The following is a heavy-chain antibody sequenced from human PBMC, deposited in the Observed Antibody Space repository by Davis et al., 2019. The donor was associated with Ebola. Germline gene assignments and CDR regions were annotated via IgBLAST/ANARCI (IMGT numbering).Heavy chain of an antibody. CDR1: GASISSYY. D-gene: IGHD2-21*02. CDR3: ARHHASDIRRMDI. CDR2: IYYSGIT. J-gene: IGHJ6*02. V-gene: IGHV4-59*08. Sequence: MPSDPLSPTFTVPGASISSYYWSWIRQPPGKGLEWIGSIYYSGITNYNPSFKSRVTISVDTSKNQFSLKLYSVTAADTAVYHCARHHASDIRRMDIWGQGTTVTVSS.